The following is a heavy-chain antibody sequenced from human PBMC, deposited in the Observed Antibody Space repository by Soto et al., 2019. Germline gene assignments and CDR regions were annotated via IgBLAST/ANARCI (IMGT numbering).Heavy chain of an antibody. V-gene: IGHV3-23*01. CDR1: GYTFTDNA. Sequence: EVQLLESGGGLVQPGESLRLSCVASGYTFTDNAIMWVRQAPGKGLEWGSSISGYSGTPYYADSVKGRFTLSRDTSRNTVYLQMNSLRGEDTAVYYCARDLRTASGWYAPGSWGQGSLVTVSS. J-gene: IGHJ5*02. D-gene: IGHD6-19*01. CDR2: ISGYSGTP. CDR3: ARDLRTASGWYAPGS.